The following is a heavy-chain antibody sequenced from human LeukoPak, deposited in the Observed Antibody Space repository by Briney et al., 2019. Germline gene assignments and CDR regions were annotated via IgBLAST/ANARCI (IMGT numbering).Heavy chain of an antibody. J-gene: IGHJ3*02. D-gene: IGHD3-22*01. Sequence: GGSLRLSCAASGFTFSTYVMSWVRQAPGKGLEWVSSVSGNGDTYYADSVKGRFTISRDNAKNSLYLQMNSLRAEDTAVYYCARDGPYDSSGYYGWAFDIWGQGTMVTVSS. CDR3: ARDGPYDSSGYYGWAFDI. V-gene: IGHV3-23*01. CDR1: GFTFSTYV. CDR2: VSGNGDT.